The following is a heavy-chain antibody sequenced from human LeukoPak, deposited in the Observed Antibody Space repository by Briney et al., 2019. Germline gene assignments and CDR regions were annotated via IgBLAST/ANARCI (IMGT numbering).Heavy chain of an antibody. CDR2: ISGSGGST. J-gene: IGHJ4*02. Sequence: GGTLRLSCAASGFTFSSYGMSWVRQAPGKGLEWVSAISGSGGSTYYADSVKGRFTISRDNSKNTLYLQMNSLRADDTAVYYCARRDIVVVVSASDYWGQGTLVTVSS. CDR3: ARRDIVVVVSASDY. CDR1: GFTFSSYG. D-gene: IGHD2-15*01. V-gene: IGHV3-23*01.